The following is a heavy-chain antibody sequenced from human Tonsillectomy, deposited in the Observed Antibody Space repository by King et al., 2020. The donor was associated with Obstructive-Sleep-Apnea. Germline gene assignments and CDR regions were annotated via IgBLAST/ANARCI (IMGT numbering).Heavy chain of an antibody. CDR2: IYCDDDK. J-gene: IGHJ3*02. CDR3: AHSVLAAVGLAFDI. D-gene: IGHD3-3*02. Sequence: LTLKESGPTLVKATQTLTLTCNFSGFSLSTSGVGVGWIRQPPGKALEWLGLIYCDDDKRYSPSLSSRLTITKDTSKNHVVLTMTNMDPVDTATYYCAHSVLAAVGLAFDIWGQGTMVTVSS. V-gene: IGHV2-5*02. CDR1: GFSLSTSGVG.